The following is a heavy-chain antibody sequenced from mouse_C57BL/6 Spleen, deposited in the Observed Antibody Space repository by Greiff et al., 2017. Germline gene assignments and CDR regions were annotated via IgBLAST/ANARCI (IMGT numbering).Heavy chain of an antibody. Sequence: QVQLQQPGAELVRPGSSVKLSCKASGYTFTSSWLHWLNRSPIQGLEGIGNIDPSDIETHYNQKFKDKATLTVDKSSSTAYMQLSSLTSEDSAVYYCARHNYGSSPFAYWGQGTLVTVSA. D-gene: IGHD1-1*01. CDR2: IDPSDIET. J-gene: IGHJ3*01. V-gene: IGHV1-52*01. CDR1: GYTFTSSW. CDR3: ARHNYGSSPFAY.